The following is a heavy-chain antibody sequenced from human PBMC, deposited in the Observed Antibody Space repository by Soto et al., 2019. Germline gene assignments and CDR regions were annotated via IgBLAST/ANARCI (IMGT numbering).Heavy chain of an antibody. CDR3: ATGGGSSSWEFYFDY. D-gene: IGHD6-13*01. Sequence: EVQLLESGGGLVQPGGSLRLSCAASGFTFSSYAMSWVRQAPGKGLEWVSAISGSGGSTYYADSVKGRFTISRDNSKNTVYLQMNSLRAEDTAVYYCATGGGSSSWEFYFDYWGQGTLVTVSS. CDR1: GFTFSSYA. J-gene: IGHJ4*02. V-gene: IGHV3-23*01. CDR2: ISGSGGST.